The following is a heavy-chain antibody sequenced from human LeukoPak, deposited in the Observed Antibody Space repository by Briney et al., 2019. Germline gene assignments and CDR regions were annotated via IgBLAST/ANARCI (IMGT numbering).Heavy chain of an antibody. CDR1: GYTFTDDY. V-gene: IGHV1-3*03. CDR3: ARGRFLEWLLYELDY. CDR2: INAGNGNT. D-gene: IGHD3-3*01. Sequence: APVKVSCKASGYTFTDDYVHWVRQAPGQGLEWMGWINAGNGNTRYSQDFQGRVTITRDTSATTAYMELSSLRSEDMAVYYCARGRFLEWLLYELDYWGQGTLVTVPS. J-gene: IGHJ4*02.